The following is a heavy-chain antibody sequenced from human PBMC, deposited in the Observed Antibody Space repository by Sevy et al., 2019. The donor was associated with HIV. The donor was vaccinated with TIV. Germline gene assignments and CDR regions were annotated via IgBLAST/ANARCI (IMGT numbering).Heavy chain of an antibody. V-gene: IGHV4-59*01. Sequence: SETLSLTCTVSGRSMTGYYWTWIRQPPGKGLEWIGYIYYSGSTNYNPSPKRRVPISVNTSKNQFSLELSSVTAAVTAVYYGARAPPYYDILTGRGYCDYWGQGTLVTVSS. D-gene: IGHD3-9*01. CDR3: ARAPPYYDILTGRGYCDY. J-gene: IGHJ4*02. CDR1: GRSMTGYY. CDR2: IYYSGST.